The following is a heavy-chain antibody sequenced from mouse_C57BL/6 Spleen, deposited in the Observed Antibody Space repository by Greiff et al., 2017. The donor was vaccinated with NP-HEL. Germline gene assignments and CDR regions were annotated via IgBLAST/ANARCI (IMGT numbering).Heavy chain of an antibody. V-gene: IGHV1-64*01. J-gene: IGHJ4*01. CDR1: GYTFTSYW. Sequence: QVQLQQSGAELVKPGASVKLSCKASGYTFTSYWMHWVKQRPGQGLEWIGMIHPNSGSTNYNEKFKSKATLTVDKSSSTAYMQLSSLTSEDSAVYYCAKRARMVSYAMDYWGQGTSVTVSS. CDR3: AKRARMVSYAMDY. CDR2: IHPNSGST. D-gene: IGHD2-3*01.